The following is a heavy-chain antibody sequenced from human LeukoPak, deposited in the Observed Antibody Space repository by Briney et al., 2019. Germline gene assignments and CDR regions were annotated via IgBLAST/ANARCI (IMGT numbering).Heavy chain of an antibody. D-gene: IGHD3-9*01. CDR3: AKDRGYYDILTGQKTYFNY. V-gene: IGHV3-23*01. CDR1: GFTFSSYA. Sequence: SGGSLRLSCAASGFTFSSYAMSWVRQAPGKGLEWVSAISGSGGSTYYADSVKGRFTISRDNSKNTLYLQMNSLRAEDTAAYYCAKDRGYYDILTGQKTYFNYWGQGTLVTVSS. CDR2: ISGSGGST. J-gene: IGHJ4*02.